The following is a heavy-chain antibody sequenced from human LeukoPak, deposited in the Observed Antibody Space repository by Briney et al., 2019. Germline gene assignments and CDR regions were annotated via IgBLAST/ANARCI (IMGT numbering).Heavy chain of an antibody. CDR1: GGSISSGSYY. J-gene: IGHJ3*02. CDR2: IYTSGST. Sequence: SETLSLTCTVSGGSISSGSYYWSWIRQPAGKGLEWIGRIYTSGSTDYNPSLKSRVTISVDTSKNQFSLKLSSVTAADTAVYYCVSTAVFVVVTDAFDIWGQGTMVTVSS. V-gene: IGHV4-61*02. D-gene: IGHD3-3*01. CDR3: VSTAVFVVVTDAFDI.